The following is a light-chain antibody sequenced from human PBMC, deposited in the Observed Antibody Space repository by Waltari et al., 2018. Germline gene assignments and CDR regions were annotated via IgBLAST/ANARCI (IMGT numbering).Light chain of an antibody. V-gene: IGLV3-19*01. Sequence: SSELTQDPAVSVALGQTVRITCQGDNLSTDYVSWFQQKPGQAPALVIYGKNNRPSGIPDRFSASSSGSTASLTIIGAQAEDEADYYCHSRDSSGDVLIGGGTKLTVL. CDR3: HSRDSSGDVL. CDR2: GKN. CDR1: NLSTDY. J-gene: IGLJ2*01.